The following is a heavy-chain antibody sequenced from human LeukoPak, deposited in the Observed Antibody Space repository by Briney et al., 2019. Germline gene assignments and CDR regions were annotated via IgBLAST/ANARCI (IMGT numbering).Heavy chain of an antibody. Sequence: PSETLSLTCTVSGGSISSYCWSWVRQPPGKGLEWIGYIYPSGSTDYNPSLRSRVTMSVDTSKSQLSMELRYLTAADTAVYYCAREGGYSSSSFDYWGQGTLVTVSS. J-gene: IGHJ4*02. CDR3: AREGGYSSSSFDY. CDR2: IYPSGST. CDR1: GGSISSYC. D-gene: IGHD6-6*01. V-gene: IGHV4-4*08.